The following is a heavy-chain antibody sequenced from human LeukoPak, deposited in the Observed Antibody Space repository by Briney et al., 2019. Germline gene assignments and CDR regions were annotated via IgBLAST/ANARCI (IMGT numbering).Heavy chain of an antibody. CDR1: GFTFSTSI. J-gene: IGHJ3*02. V-gene: IGHV3-30*03. CDR2: ISYDGNNK. D-gene: IGHD4-23*01. Sequence: PGGSLRLSCAASGFTFSTSIMHWVRQAPGKGLEWVAVISYDGNNKYYADSVKGRFTISRDNSKNTLYLQMNSLRAEDTAVYYCATGGASVFLDAFDIWGQGTMVTVSS. CDR3: ATGGASVFLDAFDI.